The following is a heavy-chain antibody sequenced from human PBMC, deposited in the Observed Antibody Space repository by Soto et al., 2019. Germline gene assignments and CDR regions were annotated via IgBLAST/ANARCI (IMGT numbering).Heavy chain of an antibody. J-gene: IGHJ4*02. CDR1: GYTFTSYA. V-gene: IGHV1-3*01. Sequence: ASVKVSCKASGYTFTSYAMHWVRQAPGQRLGWMGWINAGNGNTKYSQKFQGRVTITRDTSASTAYMELSSLRSEDTAVYYCARDLLGYCSSTSCTDIDYWGQGTLVTVSS. CDR3: ARDLLGYCSSTSCTDIDY. CDR2: INAGNGNT. D-gene: IGHD2-2*01.